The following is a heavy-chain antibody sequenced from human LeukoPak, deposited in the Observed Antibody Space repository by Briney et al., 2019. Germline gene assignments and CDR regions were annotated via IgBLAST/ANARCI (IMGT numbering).Heavy chain of an antibody. J-gene: IGHJ3*02. CDR3: ARDSADLRAFDI. D-gene: IGHD2-21*02. Sequence: SETLSLTCTVSGGSTSSYYWSWIRQPPGKGLEWIGYIYYSGSTNYNPSLKSRVTISVDTSKNQFSLKLSSVTAADTAVYYCARDSADLRAFDIWGQGTMVTVSS. CDR2: IYYSGST. V-gene: IGHV4-59*01. CDR1: GGSTSSYY.